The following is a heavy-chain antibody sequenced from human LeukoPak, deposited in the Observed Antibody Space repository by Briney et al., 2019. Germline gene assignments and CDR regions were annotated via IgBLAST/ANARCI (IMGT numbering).Heavy chain of an antibody. Sequence: SKTLSLTCAVYGDSFSDYYWSWIRQPPGKALEWIGEINHSGSTNYNPSLKSRVTISVDTSVRQFFLWLSPVTAADTAVYYCARERASNNYYNWFDPWGQGTQVTVSS. CDR1: GDSFSDYY. CDR2: INHSGST. CDR3: ARERASNNYYNWFDP. J-gene: IGHJ5*02. V-gene: IGHV4-34*01. D-gene: IGHD1-1*01.